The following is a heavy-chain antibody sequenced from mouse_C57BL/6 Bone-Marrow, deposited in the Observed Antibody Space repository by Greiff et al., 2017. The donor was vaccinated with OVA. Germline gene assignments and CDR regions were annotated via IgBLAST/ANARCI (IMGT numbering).Heavy chain of an antibody. CDR1: GYTFTEYT. D-gene: IGHD2-3*01. V-gene: IGHV1-62-2*01. J-gene: IGHJ3*01. CDR3: ARHEGGVGYYLACFAY. Sequence: QVQLKESGAELVKPGASVKLSCKASGYTFTEYTIHWVKQRSGQGLEWIGWFYPGSGSIKYNEKFKDKATLTADKSSSTVYMELSRLTSEASAVYFCARHEGGVGYYLACFAYWAKGLWSLSLQ. CDR2: FYPGSGSI.